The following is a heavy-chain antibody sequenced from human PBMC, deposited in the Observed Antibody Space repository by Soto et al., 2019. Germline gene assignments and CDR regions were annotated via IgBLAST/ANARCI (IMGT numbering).Heavy chain of an antibody. V-gene: IGHV1-69*13. CDR3: ATTNRYDSSFYYLVSFDY. CDR1: GGTFSSYA. Sequence: SVKVSCKASGGTFSSYAISWVRQAPGQGLEWMGGIIPIFGTANYAQKFQGRVTITADESTSTAYMELSSLRSEDTDVYYCATTNRYDSSFYYLVSFDYWGQGTLVTVSS. D-gene: IGHD3-22*01. J-gene: IGHJ4*02. CDR2: IIPIFGTA.